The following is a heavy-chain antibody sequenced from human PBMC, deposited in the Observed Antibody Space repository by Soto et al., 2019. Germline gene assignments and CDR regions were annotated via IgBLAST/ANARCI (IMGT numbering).Heavy chain of an antibody. J-gene: IGHJ6*02. CDR2: IIPVFHAP. V-gene: IGHV1-69*13. Sequence: VQVSCKASGRTFSSNAIRLVRQAPGQGLEWMGGIIPVFHAPNYAQKFQGRVTITADESTSIVFMEMSSLRFEDTAVYYRARSREAAPPRVGMDVWGQGTTVTVSS. D-gene: IGHD6-6*01. CDR1: GRTFSSNA. CDR3: ARSREAAPPRVGMDV.